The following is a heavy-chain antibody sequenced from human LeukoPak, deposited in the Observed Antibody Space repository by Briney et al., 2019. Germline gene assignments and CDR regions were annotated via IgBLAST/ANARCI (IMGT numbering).Heavy chain of an antibody. V-gene: IGHV4-4*07. CDR1: GGSISSFS. J-gene: IGHJ4*02. CDR2: IYTSGTT. D-gene: IGHD6-13*01. CDR3: ASGRQQLGLGY. Sequence: SETLSLTCTVSGGSISSFSWSWLRQPAGKGLEWIGRIYTSGTTNYNPSLKSRVAMSVDTSKDQFSLKLSSVTAADTAVYYCASGRQQLGLGYWGQGTLVTVSS.